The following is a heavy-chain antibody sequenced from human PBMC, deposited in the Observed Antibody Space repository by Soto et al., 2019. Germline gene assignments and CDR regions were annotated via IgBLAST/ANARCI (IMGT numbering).Heavy chain of an antibody. CDR3: ARLAGITMLRGVPWIDY. CDR2: IYYSGST. D-gene: IGHD3-10*01. V-gene: IGHV4-39*01. CDR1: GGSISSSSYY. J-gene: IGHJ4*02. Sequence: QLQLQESGPGLVKPSETLSLTCTVSGGSISSSSYYWGWIRQPPGKGLEWIANIYYSGSTYYNPSLKSRITISIDTSKNQFSLKLSSVTAADTAVYYCARLAGITMLRGVPWIDYWGQGTLVIVSS.